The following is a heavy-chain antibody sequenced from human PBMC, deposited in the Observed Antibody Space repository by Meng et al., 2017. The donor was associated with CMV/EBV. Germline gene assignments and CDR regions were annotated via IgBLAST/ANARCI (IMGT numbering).Heavy chain of an antibody. Sequence: ASVKVSCKASGYTFTSYDINWVRQATGQGLEWMGWMNPNSGKTGYAQKFQGRVTMTRNTSISTAYMELSSLRSEDTAVYSCARGADIVVVPAATDAFDIWGQGTMVTVS. V-gene: IGHV1-8*01. CDR2: MNPNSGKT. J-gene: IGHJ3*02. CDR1: GYTFTSYD. D-gene: IGHD2-2*01. CDR3: ARGADIVVVPAATDAFDI.